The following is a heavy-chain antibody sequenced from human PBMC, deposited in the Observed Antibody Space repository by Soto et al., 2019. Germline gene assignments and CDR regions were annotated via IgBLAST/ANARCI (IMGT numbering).Heavy chain of an antibody. V-gene: IGHV5-51*01. J-gene: IGHJ5*02. CDR2: IYPGDSDT. CDR3: ATAHGGGYHFNWFDP. Sequence: AGESLKISCKGSGYSFTSYWIGWVRQMPGKGLEWMGIIYPGDSDTRYSPSFQGQVTISADKSISTAYLQWSSLKASDTAMYYCATAHGGGYHFNWFDPWGQGTLVTVSS. CDR1: GYSFTSYW. D-gene: IGHD3-22*01.